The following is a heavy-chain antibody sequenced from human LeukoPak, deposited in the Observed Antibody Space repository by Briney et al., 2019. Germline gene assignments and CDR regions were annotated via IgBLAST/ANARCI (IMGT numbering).Heavy chain of an antibody. CDR2: IYYSGST. CDR3: AREGRYNWNDVGAFDI. V-gene: IGHV4-59*01. D-gene: IGHD1-1*01. CDR1: GGSISSYY. Sequence: SETLSLTCTVSGGSISSYYWSWIRQPPGKGLEWIGYIYYSGSTNYNPSLKGRVTISVDTSKNQFSLKLSSVTAADTAVYYCAREGRYNWNDVGAFDIWGQGTMVTVSS. J-gene: IGHJ3*02.